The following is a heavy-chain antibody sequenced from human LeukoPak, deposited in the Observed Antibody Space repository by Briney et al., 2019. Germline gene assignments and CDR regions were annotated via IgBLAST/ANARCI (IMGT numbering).Heavy chain of an antibody. CDR3: ARDRGVRGVRWFDP. CDR1: GYTFTGYY. J-gene: IGHJ5*02. CDR2: INPNSGGT. V-gene: IGHV1-2*02. D-gene: IGHD3-10*01. Sequence: GGSLRLSCAASGYTFTGYYMHWVRQAPGQGLEWMGWINPNSGGTNYAQKFQGRVTMTRDTSISTAYMELSRLRSEDTAVYYCARDRGVRGVRWFDPWGQGTLVTVSS.